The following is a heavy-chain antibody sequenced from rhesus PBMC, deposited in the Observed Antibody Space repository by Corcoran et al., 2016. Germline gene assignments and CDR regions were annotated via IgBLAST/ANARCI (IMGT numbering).Heavy chain of an antibody. CDR2: ILGSGSST. CDR3: VSTVSPWYFDL. CDR1: GGSISSSY. J-gene: IGHJ2*01. Sequence: QLQLHESGPGLVKPSETMSVTCVVSGGSISSSYWSWIRPAPGKGLEWLGYILGSGSSTNYNPSLQGRVTLSVDTSKNQLSLKLSSVTAADTAVYYCVSTVSPWYFDLWGPGTPITISS. D-gene: IGHD4-23*01. V-gene: IGHV4-169*01.